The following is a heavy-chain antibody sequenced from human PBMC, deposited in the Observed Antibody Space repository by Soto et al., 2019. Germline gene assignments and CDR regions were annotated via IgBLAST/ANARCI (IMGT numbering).Heavy chain of an antibody. CDR1: GVSISSGGYY. J-gene: IGHJ4*02. D-gene: IGHD3-10*01. CDR3: AGVVVREGHYFYY. CDR2: IYYSGST. V-gene: IGHV4-31*03. Sequence: QVQLQESGPGLVKPSQTLSLTCTVSGVSISSGGYYWSWIRQHPGKGLEWIGYIYYSGSTYYNPYLKSRVIISVDTSKNRCSLKLSSVTAADTAVYYCAGVVVREGHYFYYCGQGTLVTVIS.